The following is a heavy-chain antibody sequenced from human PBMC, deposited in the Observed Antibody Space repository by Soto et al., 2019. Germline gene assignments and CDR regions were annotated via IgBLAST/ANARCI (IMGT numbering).Heavy chain of an antibody. J-gene: IGHJ6*02. CDR2: IKKPGST. Sequence: PESLSLTCSVYSASLSCYYASWVRQPPWKGREWIREIKKPGSTNYDPSLQSRVTIPVDTSKNQLSLTISAVTAAEKAVYYCARRRYYYGSSGYYGMDVWGQGTTVT. CDR1: SASLSCYY. D-gene: IGHD3-22*01. CDR3: ARRRYYYGSSGYYGMDV. V-gene: IGHV4-34*01.